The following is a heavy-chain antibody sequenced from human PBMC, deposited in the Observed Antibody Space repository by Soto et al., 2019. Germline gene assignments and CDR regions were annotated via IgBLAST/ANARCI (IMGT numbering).Heavy chain of an antibody. D-gene: IGHD3-10*01. Sequence: PSGTLSLACTVSGGSISSGDYYWTGIRPPPGKGLEWIGYIYYSGSTYYNPSLKSRVTISVDTSKNQFSLKLSSVTAADTAVYYCAREDFGSGSYNLIFDYWGQGTLVTVSS. J-gene: IGHJ4*02. CDR1: GGSISSGDYY. V-gene: IGHV4-30-4*01. CDR3: AREDFGSGSYNLIFDY. CDR2: IYYSGST.